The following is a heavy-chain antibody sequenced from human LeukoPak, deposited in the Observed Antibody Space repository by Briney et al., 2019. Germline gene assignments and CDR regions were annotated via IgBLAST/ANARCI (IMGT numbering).Heavy chain of an antibody. D-gene: IGHD1-26*01. V-gene: IGHV3-21*01. CDR2: ISSSSSYI. Sequence: GGFLRLSCAASGFTFSSYSMNWVRQAPGKGLEWVSSISSSSSYIYYADSVKGRFTISRDNAKNSLYLQMNSLRAEDTAVYYCARDGVGATHRMNDYWGQGTLVTVSS. J-gene: IGHJ4*02. CDR1: GFTFSSYS. CDR3: ARDGVGATHRMNDY.